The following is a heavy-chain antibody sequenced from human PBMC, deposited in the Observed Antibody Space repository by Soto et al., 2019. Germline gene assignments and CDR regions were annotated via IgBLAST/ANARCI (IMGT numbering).Heavy chain of an antibody. V-gene: IGHV3-23*01. J-gene: IGHJ5*02. CDR1: GFTFSNYA. CDR3: AKDRGYCGSTSCYGGWFDP. Sequence: GGSLRLSCAASGFTFSNYAMSWVRQAPGRGLEWVSVISGSGSNTYYADSVKGRFTISRDNSKNTVFLQMNSLRAEDTALYYCAKDRGYCGSTSCYGGWFDPWGQGTLVTVSS. D-gene: IGHD2-2*01. CDR2: ISGSGSNT.